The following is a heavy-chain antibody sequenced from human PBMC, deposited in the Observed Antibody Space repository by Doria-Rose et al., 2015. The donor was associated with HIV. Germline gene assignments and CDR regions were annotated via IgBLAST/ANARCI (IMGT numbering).Heavy chain of an antibody. J-gene: IGHJ4*02. Sequence: GLVKPPETLSLTCSVSGGSITSSSYYWGWVRQPPGKGLEWIGSAHYSGTTYYNPSLKSRVTISLDTSKNHFSLRLSSVTAADTAVYYCARHKRSGTPDLFDYWGQGTLVTVSS. CDR2: AHYSGTT. CDR1: GGSITSSSYY. V-gene: IGHV4-39*01. D-gene: IGHD1-26*01. CDR3: ARHKRSGTPDLFDY.